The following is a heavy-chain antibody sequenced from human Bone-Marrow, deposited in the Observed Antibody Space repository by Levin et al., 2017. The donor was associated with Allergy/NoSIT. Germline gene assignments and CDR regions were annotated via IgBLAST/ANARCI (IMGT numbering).Heavy chain of an antibody. D-gene: IGHD3-10*01. CDR2: ISYDGSKK. Sequence: QPGGSLRLSCAASGFSFSNFAMYWVRQAPDKGPEWVSFISYDGSKKYYADSVKGRFTISRDNSKSTLNLHMDSLRAEDTAVYFCATVYYYGSGDYYIGPFDIWGQGTMVSVSS. J-gene: IGHJ3*02. V-gene: IGHV3-30-3*01. CDR1: GFSFSNFA. CDR3: ATVYYYGSGDYYIGPFDI.